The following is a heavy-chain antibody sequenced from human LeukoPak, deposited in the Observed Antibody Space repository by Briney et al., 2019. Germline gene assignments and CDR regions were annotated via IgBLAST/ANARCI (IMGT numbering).Heavy chain of an antibody. CDR1: GYRFTTYW. D-gene: IGHD1-20*01. CDR2: INPGDSDT. V-gene: IGHV5-51*01. J-gene: IGHJ4*02. Sequence: GESLKISCKVSGYRFTTYWIGWVRQMPGKGLEWVAIINPGDSDTRYSPSVQGQVTISAGKSISTAYLQWSSLKASYTAMYYCARGGITGTYFDYWGQGTLVTVSS. CDR3: ARGGITGTYFDY.